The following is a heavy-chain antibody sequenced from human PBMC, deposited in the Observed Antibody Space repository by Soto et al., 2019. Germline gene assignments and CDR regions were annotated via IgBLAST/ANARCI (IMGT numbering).Heavy chain of an antibody. J-gene: IGHJ6*03. D-gene: IGHD3-3*01. Sequence: QVQLVQSGAEVKKPGASVKVSCKASGYTFTSYYMHWVRQAPGQGLEWMGIIHPSGGSTSYAQKFQGRVTMTRDTSTSTFYMELSSLRSEDTAVYYCARDSDSRYYDFLSGSSNCYYMDVWGKGTTVTVSS. CDR2: IHPSGGST. V-gene: IGHV1-46*03. CDR3: ARDSDSRYYDFLSGSSNCYYMDV. CDR1: GYTFTSYY.